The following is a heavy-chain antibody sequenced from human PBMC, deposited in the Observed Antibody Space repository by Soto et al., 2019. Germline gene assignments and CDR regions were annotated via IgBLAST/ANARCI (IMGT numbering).Heavy chain of an antibody. CDR3: ARVAADAYWSGYDDY. V-gene: IGHV4-59*01. D-gene: IGHD3-3*01. CDR2: ISYTGST. J-gene: IGHJ4*02. CDR1: GGSISNYH. Sequence: SETLSLTCSVSGGSISNYHWSWIRQPPGKGLEWIGYISYTGSTNYSPSLKSRVTMLLATSKKQFSLKLSSVTAADTAVYYCARVAADAYWSGYDDYWGQGTLVTAPQ.